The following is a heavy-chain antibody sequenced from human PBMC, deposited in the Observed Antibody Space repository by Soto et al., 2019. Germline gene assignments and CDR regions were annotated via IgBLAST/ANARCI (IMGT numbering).Heavy chain of an antibody. J-gene: IGHJ6*02. CDR2: IYPGDSDT. CDR1: GYSFTSYW. D-gene: IGHD3-22*01. CDR3: ARDGSSGYYYNYYYGMDV. V-gene: IGHV5-51*01. Sequence: RGESLKISCKGSGYSFTSYWIGWVRQMPGKGLEWMGIIYPGDSDTRYSPSFQGQVTISADKSISTAYLQWSSLKASDTAMYYCARDGSSGYYYNYYYGMDVWGQGTTVTVSS.